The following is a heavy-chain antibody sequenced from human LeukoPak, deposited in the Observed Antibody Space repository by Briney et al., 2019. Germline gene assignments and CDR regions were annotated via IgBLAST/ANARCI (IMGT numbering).Heavy chain of an antibody. J-gene: IGHJ5*02. CDR1: GFTLSSYG. D-gene: IGHD6-19*01. Sequence: PGGSLRLSCAASGFTLSSYGMHWVRQAPGKGLEWVAVIWYDGSNKYYADSVKGRFTISRDNSKNTLYLQMNSLRAEDTAVYYCTRDGIAVAGTGWFDPWGQGTLVTVSS. V-gene: IGHV3-33*01. CDR3: TRDGIAVAGTGWFDP. CDR2: IWYDGSNK.